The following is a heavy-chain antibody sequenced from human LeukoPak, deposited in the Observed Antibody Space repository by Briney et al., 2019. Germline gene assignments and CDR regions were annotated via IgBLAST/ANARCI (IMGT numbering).Heavy chain of an antibody. Sequence: ASVKVSCKASGYTFTGYYMHWVRQATGQGLEWMGWINPNSGGTNYAQKFQGRVTITRDTSISTAYMELSRLRSDDTAVYYCARPLGYCSSTSCYAIYYGMDVWGQGTTVTVSS. D-gene: IGHD2-2*01. CDR2: INPNSGGT. J-gene: IGHJ6*02. CDR1: GYTFTGYY. V-gene: IGHV1-2*02. CDR3: ARPLGYCSSTSCYAIYYGMDV.